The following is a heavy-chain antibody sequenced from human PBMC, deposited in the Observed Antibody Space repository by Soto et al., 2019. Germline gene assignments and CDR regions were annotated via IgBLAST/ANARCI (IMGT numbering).Heavy chain of an antibody. CDR3: ARWRSYGGTRSFDL. CDR1: GFTFSDHF. J-gene: IGHJ4*02. Sequence: QVQLVESGGGLVKPGGSLRLSCAASGFTFSDHFMSWIRQAPGKGLEWISYISGGASSIYYADSVKGRFTISRDNAKNSLYLQMNSLRADDTAVYYCARWRSYGGTRSFDLWGQGILVTVS. CDR2: ISGGASSI. V-gene: IGHV3-11*01. D-gene: IGHD3-16*01.